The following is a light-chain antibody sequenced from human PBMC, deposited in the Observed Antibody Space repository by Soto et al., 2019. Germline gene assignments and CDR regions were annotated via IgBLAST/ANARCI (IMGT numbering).Light chain of an antibody. J-gene: IGLJ1*01. CDR2: EVS. CDR1: SSDVGNYNY. Sequence: QSALTQPASVSGSPGQSITISCTGTSSDVGNYNYVSWYQHHPGKAPKLMIYEVSNRPSGVSNRFSDSKSGNTASLTISGLQAEDEADYYCSSYTYSSTPYVFGTGTKLTVL. V-gene: IGLV2-14*01. CDR3: SSYTYSSTPYV.